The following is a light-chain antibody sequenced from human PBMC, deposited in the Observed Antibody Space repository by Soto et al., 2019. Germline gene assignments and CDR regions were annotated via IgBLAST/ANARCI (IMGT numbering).Light chain of an antibody. Sequence: QSVLTQPASVSGSPGQSITISCTGTSSDVGGYNYVSWYQHHPGKAPKLMIFGVSNRPSGVSNRFSGSKSGNTASLTISGLQPEDEADYYCSSYTTSNTRQIVFGTGTKVTV. CDR1: SSDVGGYNY. J-gene: IGLJ1*01. CDR3: SSYTTSNTRQIV. CDR2: GVS. V-gene: IGLV2-14*03.